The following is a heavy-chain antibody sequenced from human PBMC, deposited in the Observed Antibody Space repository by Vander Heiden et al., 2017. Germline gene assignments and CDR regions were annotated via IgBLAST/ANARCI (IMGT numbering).Heavy chain of an antibody. CDR3: AKDRVVAATPSVDY. D-gene: IGHD2-15*01. CDR1: GFTFSSYG. V-gene: IGHV3-30*18. J-gene: IGHJ4*02. Sequence: QVQLVESGGGVVQPGRSLRLSCAASGFTFSSYGMHWVRQAPGKGLEWVAVISYDGSNKYYADSVKGRFTISRDNSKNTLYLQMNSLRAEDTAVYYCAKDRVVAATPSVDYWGQGTLVTVSS. CDR2: ISYDGSNK.